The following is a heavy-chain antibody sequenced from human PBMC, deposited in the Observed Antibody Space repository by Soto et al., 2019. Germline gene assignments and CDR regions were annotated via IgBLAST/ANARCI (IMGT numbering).Heavy chain of an antibody. CDR2: ISYDGSNK. V-gene: IGHV3-30-3*01. Sequence: GGSLRLSCXASGFTFSSYAMHWVRQAPGKGLEWVAVISYDGSNKYYADSVKGRFTISRDNSKNTLYLQMNSLRAEDTAVYYCAKGEWTQLWLLEYWGQGTLVTVSS. D-gene: IGHD5-18*01. J-gene: IGHJ4*02. CDR3: AKGEWTQLWLLEY. CDR1: GFTFSSYA.